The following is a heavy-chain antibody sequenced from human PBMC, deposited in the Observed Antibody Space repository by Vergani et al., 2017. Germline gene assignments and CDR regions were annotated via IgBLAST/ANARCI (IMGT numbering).Heavy chain of an antibody. V-gene: IGHV1-2*02. CDR1: GYTFTGYY. Sequence: QVQLVQSGAEVKKHGASVKVSCKASGYTFTGYYMHWVRQAPGQGLEWMGWINPNSGGTNYAQKFQGRVTMTRDTSISTAYMELSRLRSDDTAVYYCARGLGYSSSWYWWFDPWGQGTLVTVSS. CDR3: ARGLGYSSSWYWWFDP. D-gene: IGHD6-13*01. CDR2: INPNSGGT. J-gene: IGHJ5*02.